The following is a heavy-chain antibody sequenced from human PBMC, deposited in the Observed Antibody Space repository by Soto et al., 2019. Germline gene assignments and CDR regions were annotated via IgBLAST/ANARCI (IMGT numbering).Heavy chain of an antibody. J-gene: IGHJ3*02. D-gene: IGHD4-4*01. Sequence: EVQLVESGGGLVQPGGSLRLSCAASGFTLRDYWMSWVRQAPGKGLEWVANIKQDGSEMYYVDSVEGRFTISRDNAKNSLFMQMNSLRAEDTAVYYCLITTSAFDIWGQGTLVTVSS. CDR1: GFTLRDYW. CDR3: LITTSAFDI. V-gene: IGHV3-7*01. CDR2: IKQDGSEM.